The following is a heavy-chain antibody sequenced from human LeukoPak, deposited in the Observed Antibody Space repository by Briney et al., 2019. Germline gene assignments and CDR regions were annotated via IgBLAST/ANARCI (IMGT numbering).Heavy chain of an antibody. CDR3: ARGGPSLGGDY. J-gene: IGHJ4*02. CDR1: GGSFSSGNYY. Sequence: SETLSLTCTVSGGSFSSGNYYWRWVRQPPGRGLEWIGYISYSGSTNYNPSLKSRVTISLDTSKNRFSLRLSSVTAADTAVYYCARGGPSLGGDYWGQGTLVTVSS. D-gene: IGHD5/OR15-5a*01. CDR2: ISYSGST. V-gene: IGHV4-61*01.